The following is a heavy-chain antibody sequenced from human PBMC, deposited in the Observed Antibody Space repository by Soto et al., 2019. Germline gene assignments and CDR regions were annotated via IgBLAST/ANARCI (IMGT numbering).Heavy chain of an antibody. Sequence: ASVKVSCKASGYTFSNFGITWVRQAPGQGLEWMGWLNTYNGNTNFALKFQGRVTMTTDTSTNTAYMDLRSLTSDDTAVYYCARGPDPTYSDFWGQGTLVTVSS. CDR3: ARGPDPTYSDF. CDR1: GYTFSNFG. CDR2: LNTYNGNT. J-gene: IGHJ4*02. V-gene: IGHV1-18*01.